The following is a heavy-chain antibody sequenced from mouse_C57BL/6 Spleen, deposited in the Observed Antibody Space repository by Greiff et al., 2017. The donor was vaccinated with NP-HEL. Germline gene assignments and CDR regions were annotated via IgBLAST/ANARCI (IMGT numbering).Heavy chain of an antibody. D-gene: IGHD1-1*01. V-gene: IGHV1-69*01. Sequence: VQLQQSGAELVMPGASVKLSCKASGYTFTSYWMHWVKQRPGQGLEWIGEIDPSDSYTNYNQKFKGKSTLTVDKSSSTAYMQLSSLTSEDSAVYYCARVYYGSWNYWGQGTTLTVSS. J-gene: IGHJ2*01. CDR1: GYTFTSYW. CDR3: ARVYYGSWNY. CDR2: IDPSDSYT.